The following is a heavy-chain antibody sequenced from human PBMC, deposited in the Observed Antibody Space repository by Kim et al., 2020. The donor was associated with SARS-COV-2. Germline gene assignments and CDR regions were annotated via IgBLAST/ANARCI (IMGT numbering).Heavy chain of an antibody. J-gene: IGHJ6*02. V-gene: IGHV4-59*01. D-gene: IGHD5-12*01. CDR3: ARVSNSGPYYYGMDV. Sequence: PSLKDRVTISVEASKNQFSLNLSSVNAADTAVYYCARVSNSGPYYYGMDVWGQGTTVSVSS.